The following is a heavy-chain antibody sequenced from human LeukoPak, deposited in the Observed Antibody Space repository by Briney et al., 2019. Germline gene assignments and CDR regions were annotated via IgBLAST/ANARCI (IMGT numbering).Heavy chain of an antibody. Sequence: SETLSLTCGVYGGSFSGYYYNWIRQSPGKGLEWIVEINHLGSTNYNPSLQSRVAISIDTSKNQFSLNLVSVTAADTAVYYCARGGYNIDWMKDAPDYWGQGTLVTVSS. D-gene: IGHD3-9*01. J-gene: IGHJ4*02. CDR3: ARGGYNIDWMKDAPDY. V-gene: IGHV4-34*01. CDR1: GGSFSGYY. CDR2: INHLGST.